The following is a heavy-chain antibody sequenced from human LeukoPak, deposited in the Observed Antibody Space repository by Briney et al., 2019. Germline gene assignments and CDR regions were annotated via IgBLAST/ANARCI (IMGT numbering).Heavy chain of an antibody. J-gene: IGHJ4*02. CDR2: ISSTGGTI. Sequence: GGSLRLSCAASGFTFSDHHMSWVRQAPGKGLEWVSYISSTGGTIYYADSVKGRFTLSRDNAKNSIFLQMNSLRVEDTAVYYCARDYKYAFDNWGQGTLVTVSS. CDR3: ARDYKYAFDN. D-gene: IGHD5-24*01. CDR1: GFTFSDHH. V-gene: IGHV3-11*04.